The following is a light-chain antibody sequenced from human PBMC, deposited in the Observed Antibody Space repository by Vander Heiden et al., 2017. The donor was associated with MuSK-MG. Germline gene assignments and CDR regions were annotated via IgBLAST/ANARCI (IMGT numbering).Light chain of an antibody. CDR2: RDS. CDR1: KIGDKN. V-gene: IGLV3-9*01. J-gene: IGLJ2*01. CDR3: QVWDSSTVV. Sequence: SYELTQPLSVSVALGQTARITCGGNKIGDKNVHWYQQKPGQAPVLVIYRDSNRPSGIPERFSGSNSGNTATLTITRVQAGDEADYYCQVWDSSTVVFGGGTKLTVL.